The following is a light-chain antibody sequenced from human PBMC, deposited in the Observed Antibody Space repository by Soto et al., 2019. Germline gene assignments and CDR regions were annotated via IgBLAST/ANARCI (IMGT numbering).Light chain of an antibody. CDR2: GAS. CDR3: QQYGNSPLT. Sequence: EIVLTLSPGTLSLSPGERATLSCRASQSVSSSYLAWYQQKPGQAPRLLIYGASSRATGIPDRFSGSGSGTDFTLTISRLEPEDFALFYCQQYGNSPLTFGGGTKVDIK. V-gene: IGKV3-20*01. J-gene: IGKJ4*01. CDR1: QSVSSSY.